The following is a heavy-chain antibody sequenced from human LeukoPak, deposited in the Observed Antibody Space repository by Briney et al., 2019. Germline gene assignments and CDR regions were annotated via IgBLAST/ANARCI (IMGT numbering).Heavy chain of an antibody. Sequence: GGSLRLSCVVSGFTFSGSAVHWVRQASGKGLEWVGRIRSKANNYATAYAASVKGRFTISRDDSKNTAYLQMNSLKTQDTAVYYCTGDNFDSSVKFDYWGQGTLVTVSS. D-gene: IGHD3-22*01. V-gene: IGHV3-73*01. CDR3: TGDNFDSSVKFDY. CDR1: GFTFSGSA. CDR2: IRSKANNYAT. J-gene: IGHJ4*02.